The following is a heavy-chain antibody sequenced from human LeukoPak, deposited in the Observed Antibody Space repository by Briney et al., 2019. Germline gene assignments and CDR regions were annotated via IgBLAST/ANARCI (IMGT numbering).Heavy chain of an antibody. CDR3: ARARIAARAGLDY. V-gene: IGHV4-34*01. CDR1: GGSFSGYY. Sequence: PSETLSLTCAVYGGSFSGYYWSWIRQPPGKGLEWIGEINHSGSTNYNPSLKSRVTISVDTSKYQFSLKLSSVTAADTAVYYCARARIAARAGLDYWGQGTLVTVSS. D-gene: IGHD6-6*01. CDR2: INHSGST. J-gene: IGHJ4*02.